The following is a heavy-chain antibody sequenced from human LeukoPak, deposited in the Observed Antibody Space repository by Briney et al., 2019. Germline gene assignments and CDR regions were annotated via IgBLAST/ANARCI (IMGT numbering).Heavy chain of an antibody. CDR2: ISSSSSTI. J-gene: IGHJ4*02. CDR1: GFTFSSYS. Sequence: GGSLRLSCAASGFTFSSYSMNWVRQAPGKGLEWVSYISSSSSTIYYADSVKGRFTISRDNAKNSLYLQMNSLRAEDTAVYYCASSGYSSSWYSSHYWGQGTLVTVSS. V-gene: IGHV3-48*01. D-gene: IGHD6-13*01. CDR3: ASSGYSSSWYSSHY.